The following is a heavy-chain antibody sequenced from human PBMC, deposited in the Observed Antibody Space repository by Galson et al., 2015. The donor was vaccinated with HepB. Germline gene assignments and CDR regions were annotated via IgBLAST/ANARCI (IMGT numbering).Heavy chain of an antibody. Sequence: SLRLSCAASGFTFSSYWMHWVRQAPGKGLVWVSGINGDGSTTSYADSVKGRLTISRDNTKNTLYVQMNSLRAEDTAVYYCARASSTSLVDYWGQGTLVTVSS. V-gene: IGHV3-74*01. J-gene: IGHJ4*02. CDR1: GFTFSSYW. D-gene: IGHD2-2*01. CDR3: ARASSTSLVDY. CDR2: INGDGSTT.